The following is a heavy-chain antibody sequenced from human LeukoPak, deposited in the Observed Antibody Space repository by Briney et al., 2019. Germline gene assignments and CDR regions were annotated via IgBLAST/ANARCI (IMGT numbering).Heavy chain of an antibody. Sequence: SETLSLTCTVSGGSISSSSYYWGWIRQPPGKGLEWVGYIYYSGSTNYNPSLKSRVTISVDPSKNQFSLKLSSVTAADTAVYYCAIGWGFIAVTQGAFDIWGQGTMVTVSS. CDR2: IYYSGST. CDR1: GGSISSSSYY. V-gene: IGHV4-61*05. J-gene: IGHJ3*02. D-gene: IGHD6-19*01. CDR3: AIGWGFIAVTQGAFDI.